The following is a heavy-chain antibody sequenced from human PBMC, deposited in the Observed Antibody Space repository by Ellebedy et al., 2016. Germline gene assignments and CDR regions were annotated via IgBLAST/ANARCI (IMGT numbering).Heavy chain of an antibody. CDR2: ISDSSSYT. Sequence: GESLKISCAASGFTFSDYYMSWIRQAPGKGLEWVSYISDSSSYTNYADSVKGRFTISRDNAKNSLYLQMNSLRVEDTAVYYCARAPLPAEIDNWFDPWGQGTLVTVSS. CDR3: ARAPLPAEIDNWFDP. D-gene: IGHD2-2*01. J-gene: IGHJ5*02. V-gene: IGHV3-11*06. CDR1: GFTFSDYY.